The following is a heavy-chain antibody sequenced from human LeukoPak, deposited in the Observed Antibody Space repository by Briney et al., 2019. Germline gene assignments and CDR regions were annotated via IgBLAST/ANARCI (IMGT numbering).Heavy chain of an antibody. V-gene: IGHV3-30*03. D-gene: IGHD6-13*01. CDR2: APSDGGTK. J-gene: IGHJ4*02. Sequence: GGSLRLSCAASGFTFSNYAMHWVRQAPGEGPEWVAVAPSDGGTKQYADSVKGRFTISRDNSKSTLFLEINTLRDEDTAVYYCARAYSSSWYAGYWGQGTLVTVSS. CDR3: ARAYSSSWYAGY. CDR1: GFTFSNYA.